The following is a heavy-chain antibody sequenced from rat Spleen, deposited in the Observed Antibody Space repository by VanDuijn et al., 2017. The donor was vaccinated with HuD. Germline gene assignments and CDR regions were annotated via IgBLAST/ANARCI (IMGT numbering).Heavy chain of an antibody. D-gene: IGHD1-8*01. J-gene: IGHJ3*01. CDR3: AKEGDGGYSSYPNWFAY. CDR1: GITYSNYV. CDR2: ISSDDSNT. Sequence: EVQVVESGGGLVQPGRSLKLSCAASGITYSNYVMAWVRQAPTKGLEWVASISSDDSNTYYRDSVKGRFTISRDNAKSSLYLQMDSLRSGDTATYYCAKEGDGGYSSYPNWFAYWGQGTLVTVSS. V-gene: IGHV5-25*01.